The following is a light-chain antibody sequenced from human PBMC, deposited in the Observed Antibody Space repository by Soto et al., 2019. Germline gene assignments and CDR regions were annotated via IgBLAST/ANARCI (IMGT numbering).Light chain of an antibody. V-gene: IGLV1-51*01. CDR3: GTWDTSLSAYV. Sequence: QSVLTQPPSVSAAPGRKVTISCSGSSSNIGNNYVSWYQQLPGTAPKVLIYDNNKRPSGIPDRFSGSKSGTSATLGITGLQTGDEADYYCGTWDTSLSAYVFGTGTKVTVL. J-gene: IGLJ1*01. CDR2: DNN. CDR1: SSNIGNNY.